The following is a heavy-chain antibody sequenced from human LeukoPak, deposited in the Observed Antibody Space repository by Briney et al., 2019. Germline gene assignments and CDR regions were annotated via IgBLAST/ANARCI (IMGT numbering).Heavy chain of an antibody. CDR1: GFTFSSYA. CDR3: ARGLKEISTWYAGDYYGLDV. V-gene: IGHV3-74*01. Sequence: PGGSLRLSCAASGFTFSSYAMSWVRQAPGKGLVWLSRISSDGSSTNYADSVKGRFTISRDNAKNTVYLQMNSLRAEDTAVYYCARGLKEISTWYAGDYYGLDVWGQGTTVTVSS. D-gene: IGHD6-13*01. CDR2: ISSDGSST. J-gene: IGHJ6*02.